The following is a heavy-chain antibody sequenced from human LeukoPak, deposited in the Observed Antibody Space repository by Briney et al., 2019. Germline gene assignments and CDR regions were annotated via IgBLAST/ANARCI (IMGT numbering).Heavy chain of an antibody. J-gene: IGHJ4*02. D-gene: IGHD2-15*01. Sequence: ASVKVSCQPCVYTFTGCYMHWVRQAPAQGLEGMGWINPNSGGTNYAQKFQGRVTMTRDTSISTAYMELSRLRSDDTAVYYCARDVGVVVVVAATRGFDYWGQGTLVTVSS. V-gene: IGHV1-2*02. CDR3: ARDVGVVVVVAATRGFDY. CDR2: INPNSGGT. CDR1: VYTFTGCY.